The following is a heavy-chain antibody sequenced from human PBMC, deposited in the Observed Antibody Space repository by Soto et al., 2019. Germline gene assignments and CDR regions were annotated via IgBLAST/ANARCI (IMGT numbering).Heavy chain of an antibody. Sequence: LSLTCTVSGDSISSYYWGWIRQPPGKGLEWIGYIHYSGSTNYNPSLKSRVTISVDTPKNQFSLKVNSMTAADTAVYYCARGGLAARKGRWFDPWGQGTLVTVSS. CDR1: GDSISSYY. CDR2: IHYSGST. CDR3: ARGGLAARKGRWFDP. D-gene: IGHD6-6*01. J-gene: IGHJ5*02. V-gene: IGHV4-59*01.